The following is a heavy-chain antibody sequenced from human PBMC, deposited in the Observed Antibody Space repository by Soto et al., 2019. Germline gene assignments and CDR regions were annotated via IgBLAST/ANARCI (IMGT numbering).Heavy chain of an antibody. CDR3: ARDRDYTGLSRLRLGNAFDI. V-gene: IGHV3-74*01. J-gene: IGHJ3*02. CDR1: GFTFSSYW. Sequence: PGGSLRLSCAASGFTFSSYWMHWVRQAPGKGLVWVSRINSDGSSTSYADSVKGRFTISRDNAKNTRYLQMNSLRAEDTAVYYCARDRDYTGLSRLRLGNAFDIWGQGTMVTVSS. CDR2: INSDGSST. D-gene: IGHD4-17*01.